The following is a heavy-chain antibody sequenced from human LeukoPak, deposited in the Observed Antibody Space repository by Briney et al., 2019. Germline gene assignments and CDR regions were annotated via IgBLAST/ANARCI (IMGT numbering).Heavy chain of an antibody. Sequence: GGSLRLSCAASGFTFDDYAMHWVRQAPGKGLEWVSGISWNSGSIGYADSVKGRFTISRDNAKNSLYLQMNSLRAADTAVYYCARSGRAGIYYMDVWGKGTTVTVSS. CDR2: ISWNSGSI. V-gene: IGHV3-9*01. CDR3: ARSGRAGIYYMDV. CDR1: GFTFDDYA. J-gene: IGHJ6*03. D-gene: IGHD1-14*01.